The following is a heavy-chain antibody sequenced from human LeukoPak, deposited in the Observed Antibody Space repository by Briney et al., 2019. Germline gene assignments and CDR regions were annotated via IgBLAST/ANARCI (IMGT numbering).Heavy chain of an antibody. CDR2: ISGSGATT. CDR3: AKGLWGAYYYGMDV. V-gene: IGHV3-23*01. J-gene: IGHJ6*02. CDR1: GFTFSNYA. D-gene: IGHD3-16*01. Sequence: AGGSLRLSCAASGFTFSNYAMSWVRQAPGKGLEWVSVISGSGATTDHADSVMGRFTISRDNSKNTLYLQLDSLRAEDTAVYFCAKGLWGAYYYGMDVWGQGTTVTVSS.